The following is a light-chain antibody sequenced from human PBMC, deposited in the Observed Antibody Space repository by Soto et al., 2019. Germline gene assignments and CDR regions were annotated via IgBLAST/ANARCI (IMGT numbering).Light chain of an antibody. CDR2: GAS. CDR1: QDIMNF. CDR3: GTYYTALLS. V-gene: IGKV1-27*01. J-gene: IGKJ3*01. Sequence: IQMTQSPSSLSASAGDSVTITCRASQDIMNFLAWYQQRPGETPKLLISGASTSQSGVPSRFSGRGSGTTFTLTISSLQPEDVGSYYCGTYYTALLSFGPGTTVDIK.